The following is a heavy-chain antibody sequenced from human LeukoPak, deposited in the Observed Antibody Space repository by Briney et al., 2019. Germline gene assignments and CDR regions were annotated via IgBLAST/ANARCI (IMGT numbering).Heavy chain of an antibody. V-gene: IGHV4-4*02. CDR3: ARGVSVAGPSYFDY. J-gene: IGHJ4*02. CDR1: GGSISGSNW. Sequence: PSGTLSLTCAVSGGSISGSNWWSWVRQPPGKGLEWIGEIYHSGSTNYNPSLKSRVTISVDKPKNQFSLKLSSVTAADTAVYYCARGVSVAGPSYFDYWGQGTLVTVSS. CDR2: IYHSGST. D-gene: IGHD6-19*01.